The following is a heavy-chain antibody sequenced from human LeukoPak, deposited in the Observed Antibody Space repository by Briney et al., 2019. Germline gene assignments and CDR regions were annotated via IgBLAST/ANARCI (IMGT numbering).Heavy chain of an antibody. J-gene: IGHJ4*02. Sequence: SCKASGGTFSSYGMHWVRQAPGKGLEWVAFIRYDGSNKYYADSVKGRFTISRDNSKNTLYLQMNSLRAEDTAVYYCAPGEYYYDSSGYQDYWGQGTLVTVSS. CDR1: GGTFSSYG. V-gene: IGHV3-30*02. CDR3: APGEYYYDSSGYQDY. CDR2: IRYDGSNK. D-gene: IGHD3-22*01.